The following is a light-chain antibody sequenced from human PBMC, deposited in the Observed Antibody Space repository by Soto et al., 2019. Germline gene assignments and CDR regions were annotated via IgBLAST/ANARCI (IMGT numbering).Light chain of an antibody. CDR2: WAS. Sequence: DIVMTQSPDSLAVSLGERATINCKSSQRVSYSSNNKNYLAWYQQTPGQPPKLLIYWASTRESGVPDRFSGSGSGTDFTLTISSLQAEDVAVYYCQQYYSTPRTFGQGTKVDI. CDR3: QQYYSTPRT. V-gene: IGKV4-1*01. J-gene: IGKJ1*01. CDR1: QRVSYSSNNKNY.